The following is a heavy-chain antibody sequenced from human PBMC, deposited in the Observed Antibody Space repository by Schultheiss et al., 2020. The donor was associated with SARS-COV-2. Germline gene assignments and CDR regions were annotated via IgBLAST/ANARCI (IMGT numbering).Heavy chain of an antibody. J-gene: IGHJ6*02. V-gene: IGHV3-15*01. Sequence: GGSLRLSCAASGFTFSNAWMSWVRQAPGEGLEWVGRIKSKTDGGTTDYAAPVKGRFTISRDDSKNTLYLQMNSLKTEDTAVYYCTTDSTMVARDYYYYGMDVWGQGTTVTVSS. CDR3: TTDSTMVARDYYYYGMDV. CDR2: IKSKTDGGTT. D-gene: IGHD2-2*01. CDR1: GFTFSNAW.